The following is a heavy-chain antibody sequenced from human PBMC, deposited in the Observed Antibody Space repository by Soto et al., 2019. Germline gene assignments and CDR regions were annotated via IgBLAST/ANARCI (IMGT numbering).Heavy chain of an antibody. CDR3: ARDNSNWYFDY. CDR1: GDSVSSNSAG. Sequence: PSQTLSLTCAISGDSVSSNSAGWNWIRQSASRGLEWLGRTYYRSTWYNDYAVSVKSRININPDTSKSEFSLQLNSVTPGDTAVYYCARDNSNWYFDYWGQGALVTVSS. V-gene: IGHV6-1*01. D-gene: IGHD6-13*01. J-gene: IGHJ4*02. CDR2: TYYRSTWYN.